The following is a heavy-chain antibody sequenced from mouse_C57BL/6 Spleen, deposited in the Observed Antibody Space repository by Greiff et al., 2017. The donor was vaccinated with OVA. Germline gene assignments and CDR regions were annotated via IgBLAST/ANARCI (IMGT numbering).Heavy chain of an antibody. J-gene: IGHJ3*01. CDR1: GFSLTSYG. CDR2: IWSGGST. V-gene: IGHV2-2*01. CDR3: ARRGGGTDWFAY. D-gene: IGHD4-1*01. Sequence: VQLQQSGPGLVQPSQSLSITCTVSGFSLTSYGVHWVRQSPGKGLEWLGVIWSGGSTDYNAAFISRLSISKDNSKSQVFFKMNSLQADDTAIYYCARRGGGTDWFAYWGQGTLVTVSA.